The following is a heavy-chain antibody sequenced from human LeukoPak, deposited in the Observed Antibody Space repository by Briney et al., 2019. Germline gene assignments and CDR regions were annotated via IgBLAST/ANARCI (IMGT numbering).Heavy chain of an antibody. CDR2: IYTSGST. V-gene: IGHV4-4*07. D-gene: IGHD6-19*01. CDR1: GGSISGYY. J-gene: IGHJ4*02. Sequence: SETLSLTCTVSGGSISGYYWSWIRQPAGKGLEWIGRIYTSGSTNYNPSLKSRVTMSVDTSKNQFSLKLSSVTAADTAVYYCASSSGWYTQFDYWGQGTLVTVSS. CDR3: ASSSGWYTQFDY.